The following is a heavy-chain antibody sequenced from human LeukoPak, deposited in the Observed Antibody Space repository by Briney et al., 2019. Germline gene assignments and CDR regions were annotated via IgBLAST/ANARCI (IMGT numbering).Heavy chain of an antibody. CDR1: GGSISSSSYY. D-gene: IGHD3-9*01. CDR2: IYYNESS. CDR3: ARDRINYDILTGPIGAY. Sequence: SETLSLTCTVSGGSISSSSYYWGWIRQPPGKGLEWIGNIYYNESSSYNLSLKSRVTISVDTSKNQFSLKLSSVTAADTAVYYCARDRINYDILTGPIGAYWGQGILVTVSS. V-gene: IGHV4-39*07. J-gene: IGHJ4*02.